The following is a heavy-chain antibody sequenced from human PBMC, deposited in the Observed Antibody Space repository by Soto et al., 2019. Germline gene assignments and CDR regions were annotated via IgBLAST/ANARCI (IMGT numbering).Heavy chain of an antibody. D-gene: IGHD3-22*01. CDR1: GYSFTSYW. V-gene: IGHV5-51*01. CDR3: ARSTYYYHSSGYYDPSYYYGMDV. Sequence: GESLKISCKGSGYSFTSYWIGWVRQMPGKGLEWMGIIYPGDSDTRYSPSFQGQVTISADKSISTAYLQWSSLKASDTAMYYCARSTYYYHSSGYYDPSYYYGMDVWGQGTTVTVSS. CDR2: IYPGDSDT. J-gene: IGHJ6*02.